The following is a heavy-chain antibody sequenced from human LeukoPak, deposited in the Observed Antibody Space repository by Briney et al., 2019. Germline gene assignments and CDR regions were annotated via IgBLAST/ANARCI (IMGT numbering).Heavy chain of an antibody. CDR2: IYTSGST. CDR1: GGSISSYY. J-gene: IGHJ5*02. CDR3: ARAEYCSSTSCYVIDP. Sequence: SETLSLTCTVSGGSISSYYWSWIRQPAGKGLEWIGRIYTSGSTNYNPSLKSRVTMSVDTSKNRFSLKLSSVTAADTAVYYCARAEYCSSTSCYVIDPWGQGTLVTVSS. D-gene: IGHD2-2*01. V-gene: IGHV4-4*07.